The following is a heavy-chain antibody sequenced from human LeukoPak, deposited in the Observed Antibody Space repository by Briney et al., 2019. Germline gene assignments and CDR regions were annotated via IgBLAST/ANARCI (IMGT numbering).Heavy chain of an antibody. J-gene: IGHJ6*03. CDR1: GYTFTGYY. V-gene: IGHV1-2*02. CDR3: ARIAEYYYYMDV. Sequence: ASVKVSCKASGYTFTGYYMHWVRQAPGQGLEWMGWINPNSGGTNYAQKFQGGVTMTRDTSISTAYMELSRLRSDDTAVYYCARIAEYYYYMDVWGKGTTVTVSS. CDR2: INPNSGGT.